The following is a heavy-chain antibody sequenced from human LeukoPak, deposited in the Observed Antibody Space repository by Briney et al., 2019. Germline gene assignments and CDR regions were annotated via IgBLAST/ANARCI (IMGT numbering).Heavy chain of an antibody. J-gene: IGHJ4*02. CDR3: VRDPYEAY. CDR2: IWYDGSNI. V-gene: IGHV3-33*08. Sequence: GGSLRLSCAASGFTFSDYYMSWIRQAPGKGLEWVAVIWYDGSNIFYVDSVKGRFTISRDNSKNTVYLQMDSLRAEDTAVYYCVRDPYEAYWGQGALVTVSS. D-gene: IGHD5-12*01. CDR1: GFTFSDYY.